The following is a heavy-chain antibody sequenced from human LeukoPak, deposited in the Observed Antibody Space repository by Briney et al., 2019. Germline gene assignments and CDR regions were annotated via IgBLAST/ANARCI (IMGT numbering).Heavy chain of an antibody. D-gene: IGHD6-13*01. V-gene: IGHV4-4*02. CDR1: GGSVSSTNW. Sequence: ASETLSLTCGVSGGSVSSTNWWTWIRQPPGKGLEWIGEVHLDGRTNFNPSLKSRLTMSVDLSENHVSLKLTSVTAADTAVYYCARVGIAAFYGMDVWGQGTTVTVSS. J-gene: IGHJ6*02. CDR3: ARVGIAAFYGMDV. CDR2: VHLDGRT.